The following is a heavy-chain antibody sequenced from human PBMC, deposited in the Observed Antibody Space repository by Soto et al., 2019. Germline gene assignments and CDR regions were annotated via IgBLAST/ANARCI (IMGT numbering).Heavy chain of an antibody. CDR2: IWYDGSNK. D-gene: IGHD3-22*01. V-gene: IGHV3-33*01. CDR3: ARDLLRYDSSGYLDY. J-gene: IGHJ4*02. Sequence: PLGSLRLSCAASGFTFSSYGMHWVRQAPGKGLEWVAVIWYDGSNKYYADSVKGRFTISRDNSKNTLYLQMNSLRAEDTAVYYFARDLLRYDSSGYLDYWGQGTLVTVSS. CDR1: GFTFSSYG.